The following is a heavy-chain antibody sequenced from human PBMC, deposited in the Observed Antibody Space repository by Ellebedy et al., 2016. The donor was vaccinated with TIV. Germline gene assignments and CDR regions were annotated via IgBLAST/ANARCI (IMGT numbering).Heavy chain of an antibody. CDR3: ARFTGTHYGYLDY. Sequence: PGGSLRLSCVVSEFIPSSNGVAWVRQAPGKGLEWVANMRQDGSEKYYVDSVKGRFTVSRDSTDNSLYLQMSSLRAEDTAVYYCARFTGTHYGYLDYWGQGVLVTVSS. D-gene: IGHD4-17*01. J-gene: IGHJ4*02. CDR2: MRQDGSEK. CDR1: EFIPSSNG. V-gene: IGHV3-7*03.